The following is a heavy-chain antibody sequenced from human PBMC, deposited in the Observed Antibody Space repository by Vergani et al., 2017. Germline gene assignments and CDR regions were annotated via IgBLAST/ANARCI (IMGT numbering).Heavy chain of an antibody. CDR3: VTGYSSSWHLPDGY. CDR1: GFTFSSYG. CDR2: ISYDVSNK. D-gene: IGHD6-13*01. Sequence: QVQLVESGGGVVQPGRSLRLSCAASGFTFSSYGMHWVRQAPGKGLEWVAVISYDVSNKYYADSVKGRFTISRDNSKNTLYLQMNSLRAEDTAVYYCVTGYSSSWHLPDGYWGQGTLVTVSA. V-gene: IGHV3-30*03. J-gene: IGHJ4*02.